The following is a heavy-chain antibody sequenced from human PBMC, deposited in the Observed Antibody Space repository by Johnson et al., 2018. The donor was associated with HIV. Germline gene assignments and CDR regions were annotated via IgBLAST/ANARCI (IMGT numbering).Heavy chain of an antibody. D-gene: IGHD3-10*01. CDR1: GFTVSRSY. Sequence: VQLVESGGGVVQPGRSLRFSCAGSGFTVSRSYMSWVRQAPGKGLEWVSVIYSGGSTYYADSVKGRCTISRDNSKNTLHLQMKSLRAEDTAVYYCARILVGTMVRGVSLHDAFDIWGQGTMVTVSS. J-gene: IGHJ3*02. CDR3: ARILVGTMVRGVSLHDAFDI. V-gene: IGHV3-53*01. CDR2: IYSGGST.